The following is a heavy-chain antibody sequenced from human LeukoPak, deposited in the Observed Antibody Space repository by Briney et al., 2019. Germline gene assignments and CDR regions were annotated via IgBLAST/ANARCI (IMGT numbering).Heavy chain of an antibody. CDR2: IYYSGST. Sequence: PSETLSLTCTVSGGSISSSSYFWGWNRQPPGKGLEWIGSIYYSGSTYYNPSLKSRVTISVDTSKNQFSLKLSSVTAADTAVYYCARELAATRDFDYWGQGTLVTVSS. V-gene: IGHV4-39*07. D-gene: IGHD1-26*01. CDR1: GGSISSSSYF. CDR3: ARELAATRDFDY. J-gene: IGHJ4*02.